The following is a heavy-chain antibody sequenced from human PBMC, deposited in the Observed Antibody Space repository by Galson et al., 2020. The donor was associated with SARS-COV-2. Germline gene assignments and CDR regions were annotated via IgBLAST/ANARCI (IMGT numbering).Heavy chain of an antibody. Sequence: GGSLRLSCAASGFTFSGYEMNWVRQAPGKGLEWVSYITSSGSTIYYADSVKGRFTTSRDNAKNSLYLQMNSLRAEDTAVYYCARDRRVVGATFLDYWGQGTLVTVSS. CDR3: ARDRRVVGATFLDY. V-gene: IGHV3-48*03. J-gene: IGHJ4*02. D-gene: IGHD1-26*01. CDR1: GFTFSGYE. CDR2: ITSSGSTI.